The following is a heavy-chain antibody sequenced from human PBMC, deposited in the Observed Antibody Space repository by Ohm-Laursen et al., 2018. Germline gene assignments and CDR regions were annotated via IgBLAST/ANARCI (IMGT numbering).Heavy chain of an antibody. J-gene: IGHJ4*02. CDR1: GFSFSHYG. Sequence: SLRLSCAASGFSFSHYGMHWVRQAPGKGLERVAVIWSDGSNKYYADSVKGRFTISRDNSKNTLYLQMNSLRAEDTAVYYCTRRGSGTFDFDYWGQGSLVTGSS. CDR3: TRRGSGTFDFDY. CDR2: IWSDGSNK. D-gene: IGHD3-16*01. V-gene: IGHV3-33*01.